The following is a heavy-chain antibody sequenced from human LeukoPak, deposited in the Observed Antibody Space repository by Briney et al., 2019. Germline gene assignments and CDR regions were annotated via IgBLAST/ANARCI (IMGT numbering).Heavy chain of an antibody. CDR1: GFTFSSYA. CDR3: AKGGSYRSQPYFDY. D-gene: IGHD3-16*02. CDR2: ISGSGGST. V-gene: IGHV3-23*01. J-gene: IGHJ4*02. Sequence: GGSLRLSCVVSGFTFSSYAMSWVRQAPGKGLEWVSGISGSGGSTYYADSVKGRFTISRDNTKNTLYLQMNSLRAEDTAVYYCAKGGSYRSQPYFDYWGQGTPVTVSS.